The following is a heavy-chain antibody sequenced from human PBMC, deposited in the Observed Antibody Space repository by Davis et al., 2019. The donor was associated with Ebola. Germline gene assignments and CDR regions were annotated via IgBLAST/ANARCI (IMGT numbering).Heavy chain of an antibody. J-gene: IGHJ4*02. Sequence: MPSETLSLTCAVYGGSLSGYYWSWIRQPPGKGLEWIGEINHSGSTNYNPSLKSRVTISVDTSKRQFSLKLRSVTAADTAIYYCARSHSDWLLPFDYWGQGTLATVSS. V-gene: IGHV4-34*01. CDR2: INHSGST. CDR3: ARSHSDWLLPFDY. D-gene: IGHD3-9*01. CDR1: GGSLSGYY.